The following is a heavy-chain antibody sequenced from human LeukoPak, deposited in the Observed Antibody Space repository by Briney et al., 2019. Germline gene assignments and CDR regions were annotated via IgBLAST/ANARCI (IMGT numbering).Heavy chain of an antibody. CDR2: IYYSGTT. V-gene: IGHV4-59*01. J-gene: IGHJ4*02. Sequence: SETLSLTCTVSGGSISSYYWSWVRQPPGKGLEWIGCIYYSGTTNYNPSLKSRVTISIDTSKNQFSLKLSSVTAADTAVYYCAISGYDPRDDYWGQGTLVTVSS. CDR1: GGSISSYY. D-gene: IGHD5-12*01. CDR3: AISGYDPRDDY.